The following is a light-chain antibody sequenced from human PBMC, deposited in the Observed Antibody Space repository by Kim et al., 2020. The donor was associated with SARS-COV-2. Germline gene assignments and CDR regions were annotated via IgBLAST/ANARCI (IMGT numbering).Light chain of an antibody. CDR1: SLRSYY. CDR2: GKN. J-gene: IGLJ2*01. CDR3: NSRDSNDNVV. Sequence: SSELAQDPAVSVALGQTVMITCQGDSLRSYYATWYQQKPGQAPIVVIYGKNNRPSGIPDRFSGSSSGNTPSLTLTGTQAGAEADYYCNSRDSNDNVVFGG. V-gene: IGLV3-19*01.